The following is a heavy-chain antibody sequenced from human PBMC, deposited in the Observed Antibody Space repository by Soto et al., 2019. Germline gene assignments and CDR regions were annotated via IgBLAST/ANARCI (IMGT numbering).Heavy chain of an antibody. V-gene: IGHV3-23*01. CDR3: AKGIHLWSYAC. D-gene: IGHD5-18*01. CDR1: GFTFSGYA. J-gene: IGHJ4*02. CDR2: ISGSGGNT. Sequence: GGSLRLSCAASGFTFSGYAMSWVRQAPGKGLEWVSGISGSGGNTFYADSVKGRFTISRDNSKNTLYLQMNSLRAEDTAVYYCAKGIHLWSYACWGQGTPVTVSS.